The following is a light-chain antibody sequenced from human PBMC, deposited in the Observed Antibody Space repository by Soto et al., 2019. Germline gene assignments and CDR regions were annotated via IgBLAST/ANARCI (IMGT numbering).Light chain of an antibody. J-gene: IGKJ1*01. V-gene: IGKV1-5*03. Sequence: DIQMTQSPSTLSASVGDRVSITCRASQSISDWLAWYQQKPGKAPKLPISKASSVESGVPSRFSGSGSGTECTLTISSLQHDDFATYYCQQYDSYSWTFGQGTKVEI. CDR2: KAS. CDR3: QQYDSYSWT. CDR1: QSISDW.